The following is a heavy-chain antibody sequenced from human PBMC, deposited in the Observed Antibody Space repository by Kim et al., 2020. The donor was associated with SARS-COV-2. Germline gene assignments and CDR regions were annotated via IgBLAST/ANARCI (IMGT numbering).Heavy chain of an antibody. CDR1: GGSISSSSYY. CDR3: ARHALSSITMVRGVIGYGRDV. CDR2: IYYSGST. Sequence: SETLSLTCTVSGGSISSSSYYWGWIRQPPGKGLEWIGSIYYSGSTYYNPSLKSRVTISVDTSKNQFSLKLSSVTAADTAVYYCARHALSSITMVRGVIGYGRDVWGQGTTVTVSS. V-gene: IGHV4-39*01. D-gene: IGHD3-10*01. J-gene: IGHJ6*02.